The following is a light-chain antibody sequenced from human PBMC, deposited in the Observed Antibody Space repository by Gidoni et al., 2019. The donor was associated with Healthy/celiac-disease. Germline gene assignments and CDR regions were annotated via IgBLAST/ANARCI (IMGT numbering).Light chain of an antibody. Sequence: EIVLTQSPATLSLSPGERATRSCRASQSVSSYLAWYQQKPGQAPRLLIYDTSNRATGIPARFSGSGAGTDFTLTISSPEPEDFAVYYCQQRSHWPHTFGQGTKLEIK. CDR3: QQRSHWPHT. J-gene: IGKJ2*01. CDR2: DTS. V-gene: IGKV3-11*01. CDR1: QSVSSY.